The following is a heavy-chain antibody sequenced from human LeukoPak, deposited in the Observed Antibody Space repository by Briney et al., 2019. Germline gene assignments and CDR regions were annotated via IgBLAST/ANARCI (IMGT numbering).Heavy chain of an antibody. CDR3: ARLSYYYGSGSSPVLDY. CDR2: IYYSGST. J-gene: IGHJ4*02. D-gene: IGHD3-10*01. Sequence: SETLSLTCTVSGGSISSYYWSWIRQPPGKGLEWIGYIYYSGSTNYNPSLKSRVTISVDTSKNQFSLKLSSVTAAATAVYYCARLSYYYGSGSSPVLDYWGQGTLVTVSS. CDR1: GGSISSYY. V-gene: IGHV4-59*01.